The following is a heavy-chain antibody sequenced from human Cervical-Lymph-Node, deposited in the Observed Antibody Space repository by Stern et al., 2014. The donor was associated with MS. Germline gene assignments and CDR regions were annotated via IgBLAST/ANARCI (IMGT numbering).Heavy chain of an antibody. CDR3: AIANYGETDY. Sequence: VQLLESGAEVRKPGASVKVSCKASGYTFNAYYIHWVRQAPGQGLEWMGRINPNSDDTDYAQKFQGRVTMTRDSSISTAYMEVSTLGSDDTAVYYCAIANYGETDYWGQGTLVTVSS. CDR1: GYTFNAYY. D-gene: IGHD4-17*01. J-gene: IGHJ4*02. V-gene: IGHV1-2*06. CDR2: INPNSDDT.